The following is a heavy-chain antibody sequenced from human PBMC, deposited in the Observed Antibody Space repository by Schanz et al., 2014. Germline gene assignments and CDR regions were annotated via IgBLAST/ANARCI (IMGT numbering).Heavy chain of an antibody. V-gene: IGHV1-2*06. CDR1: GYTFTAYF. CDR2: INPDSGGT. D-gene: IGHD6-6*01. J-gene: IGHJ4*02. CDR3: ARGGAYRSPSPVFYFDY. Sequence: QVLLVQSGAEVKQPGASVKVSCKASGYTFTAYFIHWVRQAPGQGLEWMGRINPDSGGTNYAQKFQGRVTMTRDTSISTAYMEMSRLISDDTAVYYCARGGAYRSPSPVFYFDYWGQGTLVTVSS.